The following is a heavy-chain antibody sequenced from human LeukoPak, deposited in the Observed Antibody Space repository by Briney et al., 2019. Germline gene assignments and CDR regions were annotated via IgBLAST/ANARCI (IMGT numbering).Heavy chain of an antibody. CDR3: ARDRTFGRGFSGFDC. CDR1: GFTVSSSY. J-gene: IGHJ4*02. Sequence: GGSLRLSCAVSGFTVSSSYMSWVRQAPGKGLECVSVIYSGEGTYYTDSVKGRFTISRDSSKNTLYLQMNSLRGEDTAVYYCARDRTFGRGFSGFDCWGQGTQVTVSS. V-gene: IGHV3-66*01. CDR2: IYSGEGT. D-gene: IGHD3-16*01.